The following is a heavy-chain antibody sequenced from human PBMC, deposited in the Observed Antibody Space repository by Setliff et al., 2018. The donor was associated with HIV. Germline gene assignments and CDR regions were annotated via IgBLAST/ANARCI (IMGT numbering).Heavy chain of an antibody. CDR2: IQYGDIS. J-gene: IGHJ3*01. V-gene: IGHV4-59*01. CDR3: ARSGYTSGFYWVFGAFGV. D-gene: IGHD3-22*01. Sequence: SETLSLTCTVSGGSISNYYWTWIRQPPGKGPEWVASIQYGDISHYNPSLQSRVTISVDTSTKKFSLYLSSVNETDTAVYYCARSGYTSGFYWVFGAFGVWGQGKMVT. CDR1: GGSISNYY.